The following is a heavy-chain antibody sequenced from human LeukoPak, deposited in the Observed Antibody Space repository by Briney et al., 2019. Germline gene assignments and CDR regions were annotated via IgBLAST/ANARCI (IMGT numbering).Heavy chain of an antibody. J-gene: IGHJ4*02. Sequence: PSETLSLTCTVSGGSISSDDYFWTWIRQPPGKGLEWIGYIYYSGSTNYNPSLKSRVTISVDTSKNQFPLKLSSVTAADTAVYYCARSVENYGARTSWGVGYFDYWGQGTLVTVSS. CDR2: IYYSGST. CDR3: ARSVENYGARTSWGVGYFDY. CDR1: GGSISSDDYF. V-gene: IGHV4-61*08. D-gene: IGHD4-17*01.